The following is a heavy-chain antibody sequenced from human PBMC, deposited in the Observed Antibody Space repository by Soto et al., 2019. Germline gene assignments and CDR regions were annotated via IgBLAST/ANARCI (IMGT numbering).Heavy chain of an antibody. CDR3: ARDLSGDYGALDT. D-gene: IGHD4-17*01. CDR2: IWYDGSNK. CDR1: GFTFSSYG. Sequence: GGSLRLSCAPSGFTFSSYGMHWARQAPGKGLEWVAVIWYDGSNKVYADSVKGRFTISRDNSKNTLYLQMDSLRAEDTAVYYCARDLSGDYGALDTWGQGTMVTVSS. V-gene: IGHV3-33*01. J-gene: IGHJ3*02.